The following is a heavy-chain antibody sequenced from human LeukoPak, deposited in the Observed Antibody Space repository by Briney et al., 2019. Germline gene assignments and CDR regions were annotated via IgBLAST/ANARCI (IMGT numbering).Heavy chain of an antibody. CDR3: ARSSVVPAAISDP. J-gene: IGHJ5*02. CDR1: GVTFSSYA. D-gene: IGHD2-2*01. V-gene: IGHV1-69*04. CDR2: IIPILGIA. Sequence: GASVKVSCKASGVTFSSYAISWVRQAPGQGLEWMGRIIPILGIANYAQKFQGRVTITADKSTSTAYMGLSSLRSEDTAVYYCARSSVVPAAISDPWGQGTLVTVSS.